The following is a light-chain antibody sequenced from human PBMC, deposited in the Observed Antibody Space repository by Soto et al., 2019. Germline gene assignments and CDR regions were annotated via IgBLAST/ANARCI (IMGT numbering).Light chain of an antibody. CDR2: EVT. CDR1: SSDIGADDF. J-gene: IGLJ2*01. Sequence: HSALTQPASVSGSPGQSITISCTGTSSDIGADDFVSWYQHHPDNTPKLIIFEVTYRPTGISHRFSASKSGNTASLTISGLQAEDEAIYYCSSYRRTTFPHVVFGGGTKVTVL. CDR3: SSYRRTTFPHVV. V-gene: IGLV2-14*01.